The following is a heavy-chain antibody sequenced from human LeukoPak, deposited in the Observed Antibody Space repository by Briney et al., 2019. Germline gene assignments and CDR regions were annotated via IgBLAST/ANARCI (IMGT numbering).Heavy chain of an antibody. CDR3: ARDRWGFRSAMDV. V-gene: IGHV3-21*01. D-gene: IGHD3-16*01. CDR2: ISDRSTYI. J-gene: IGHJ6*02. Sequence: GGSLRLSCAASRLNFRTYSMNWVRHAPGKGLEWVASISDRSTYIYYADPVKGRFNIPRDDAKNSLYLQMNSLRAEDTAVYYCARDRWGFRSAMDVWGQGTTVTVSS. CDR1: RLNFRTYS.